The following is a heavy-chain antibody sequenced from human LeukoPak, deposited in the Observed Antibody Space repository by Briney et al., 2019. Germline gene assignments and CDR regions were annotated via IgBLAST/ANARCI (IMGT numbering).Heavy chain of an antibody. D-gene: IGHD6-13*01. V-gene: IGHV4-59*01. CDR3: ARTPYSSSWYYFDY. CDR2: IYYSGST. J-gene: IGHJ4*02. Sequence: SETLSLTCTVSGGAISSYYWSWIRQPPGKGLEWIGYIYYSGSTNYNPSLKSRVTISVDTSKNQFSLKLSSVTAADTAVYYCARTPYSSSWYYFDYWGQGTLVTVSS. CDR1: GGAISSYY.